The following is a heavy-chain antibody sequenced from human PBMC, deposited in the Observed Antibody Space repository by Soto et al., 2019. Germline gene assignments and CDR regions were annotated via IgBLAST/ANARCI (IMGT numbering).Heavy chain of an antibody. CDR1: GGSISIGGYY. V-gene: IGHV4-31*03. D-gene: IGHD3-22*01. CDR3: ARDMEDDSSGYTRKRAFDI. CDR2: IYYSGST. Sequence: PSETLSLTCTVSGGSISIGGYYLSWIGQHPGKGLEWIGYIYYSGSTYYNPSLKSRVTISVDTSKNQFSLKLSSVTAADTAVYYCARDMEDDSSGYTRKRAFDIWGQGKMVTVSS. J-gene: IGHJ3*02.